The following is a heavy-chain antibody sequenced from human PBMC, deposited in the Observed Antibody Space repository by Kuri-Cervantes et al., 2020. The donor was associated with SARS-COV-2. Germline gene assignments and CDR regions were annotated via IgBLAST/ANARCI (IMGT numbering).Heavy chain of an antibody. V-gene: IGHV1-18*01. Sequence: AAVKVSCKASGYTFTSYGISWVRQAPGQGLEWMGWISAYNGNTNYAQKLQGRVTMTTDTSTSTAYMELRSLRSDDTAVYYCARERGTSYYYYYMDVWGKGTTVTVSS. CDR3: ARERGTSYYYYYMDV. CDR2: ISAYNGNT. CDR1: GYTFTSYG. D-gene: IGHD1-7*01. J-gene: IGHJ6*03.